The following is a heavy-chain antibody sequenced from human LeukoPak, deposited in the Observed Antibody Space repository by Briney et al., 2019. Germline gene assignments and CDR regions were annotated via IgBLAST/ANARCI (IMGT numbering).Heavy chain of an antibody. D-gene: IGHD6-19*01. Sequence: PGGSLRLSCAASGIILSSYWMSWVRQAPGKGLEWVANIKQDGSEKWYVDSVKGRFTISRDNAKNSLYLKMNSLRVEDTAVYYCAREFRSGYNSRWFDYWGQGTLVTVSS. V-gene: IGHV3-7*01. CDR3: AREFRSGYNSRWFDY. J-gene: IGHJ5*01. CDR2: IKQDGSEK. CDR1: GIILSSYW.